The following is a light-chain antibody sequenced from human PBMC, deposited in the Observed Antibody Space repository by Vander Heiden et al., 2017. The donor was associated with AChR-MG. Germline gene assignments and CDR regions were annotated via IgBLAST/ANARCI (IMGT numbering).Light chain of an antibody. Sequence: QSALTQPASVSGSPGQSIPLPCTGTSSDVGSYNLVSWYQQHPGKAPKLMMYKVSKRPSGVSNRFSGSTSGNTASLTISGLQAEDEADYYCCSYAGSSTVVFGGGTKLTVL. CDR2: KVS. V-gene: IGLV2-23*02. J-gene: IGLJ2*01. CDR3: CSYAGSSTVV. CDR1: SSDVGSYNL.